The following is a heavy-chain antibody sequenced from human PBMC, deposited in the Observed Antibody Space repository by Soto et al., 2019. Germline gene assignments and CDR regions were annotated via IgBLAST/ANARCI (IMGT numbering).Heavy chain of an antibody. CDR2: INPSGGST. Sequence: ASVKVSCKASGYTFTSYYMHLVRQAPGQGLEWMGIINPSGGSTSYAQKFQGRVTMTRDTSTSTVYMELSSLRSEDTAVYYCARGPSIAALTYYYYGMDVWGQGTTVTVS. D-gene: IGHD6-6*01. CDR1: GYTFTSYY. CDR3: ARGPSIAALTYYYYGMDV. V-gene: IGHV1-46*01. J-gene: IGHJ6*02.